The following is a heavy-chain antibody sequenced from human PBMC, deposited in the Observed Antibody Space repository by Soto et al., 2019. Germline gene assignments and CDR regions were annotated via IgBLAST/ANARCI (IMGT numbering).Heavy chain of an antibody. V-gene: IGHV1-18*01. CDR2: VSAYVGKT. J-gene: IGHJ5*02. D-gene: IGHD3-3*01. Sequence: ASVTVSCKTSGYTFNTYGISWVRQAPAQGRELMGWVSAYVGKTTYAEQFRGRVTLTTDTSTSTAYMELRSLRSDDTAIYYCARDPHEFWTSYWFDPWGQGTPVTVSS. CDR3: ARDPHEFWTSYWFDP. CDR1: GYTFNTYG.